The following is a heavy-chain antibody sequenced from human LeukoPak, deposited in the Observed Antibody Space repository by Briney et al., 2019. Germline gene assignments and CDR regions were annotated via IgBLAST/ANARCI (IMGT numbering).Heavy chain of an antibody. D-gene: IGHD3-22*01. CDR3: ARVPYSSGPSFDY. CDR2: IYYSGST. J-gene: IGHJ4*02. CDR1: GGSISSSSYY. Sequence: SETLSLTCTVSGGSISSSSYYWGWIRQHPGKGLEWIGYIYYSGSTYYNPSLKSRVTISVDTSKNQFSLKLSSVTAADTAVYYCARVPYSSGPSFDYWGQGTLVTVSS. V-gene: IGHV4-31*03.